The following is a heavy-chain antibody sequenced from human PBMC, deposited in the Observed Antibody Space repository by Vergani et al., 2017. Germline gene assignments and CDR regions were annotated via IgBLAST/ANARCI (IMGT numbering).Heavy chain of an antibody. V-gene: IGHV3-33*01. CDR2: IWYDGSNK. CDR1: GFTFSSYG. Sequence: QVQLVESGGGVVQPGRSLRLSCAASGFTFSSYGMHWVRQAPGKGLEWVAVIWYDGSNKYYADSVKGRFTISRDNSKNTLYLQMNSLRAEDTAVYYCARDGYDILNMNLPRVQYYYYYYMDVWGKGTTVTVSS. D-gene: IGHD3-9*01. CDR3: ARDGYDILNMNLPRVQYYYYYYMDV. J-gene: IGHJ6*03.